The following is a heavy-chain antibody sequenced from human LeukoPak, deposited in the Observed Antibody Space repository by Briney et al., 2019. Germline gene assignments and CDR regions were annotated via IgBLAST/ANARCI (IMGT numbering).Heavy chain of an antibody. CDR1: GFTFDDYT. V-gene: IGHV3-43*01. D-gene: IGHD2-15*01. CDR2: ISWDGGST. CDR3: AKSPVSSCRGSFCYPFDY. Sequence: GGSLRLSCAASGFTFDDYTMHWVRQAPGKGLEWVSLISWDGGSTYYADSVKGRFTISRDNSRNTLYLQMNTLRAEDTAVYFCAKSPVSSCRGSFCYPFDYWGQGNLVTVSS. J-gene: IGHJ4*02.